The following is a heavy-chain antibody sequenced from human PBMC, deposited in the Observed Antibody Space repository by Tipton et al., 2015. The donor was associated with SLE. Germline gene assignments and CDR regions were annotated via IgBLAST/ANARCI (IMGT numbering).Heavy chain of an antibody. CDR1: GGSISRHY. D-gene: IGHD1-1*01. J-gene: IGHJ3*01. Sequence: TLSLTCTVSGGSISRHYWTWIRQPPGKGFQWIGYIYYTDITKYNPSLKSRVTISVDMSKNQFSLNLRSVTAADTAVYYCGRDRPSDWNLDAIDVWGQGSLVTVSS. CDR2: IYYTDIT. V-gene: IGHV4-59*11. CDR3: GRDRPSDWNLDAIDV.